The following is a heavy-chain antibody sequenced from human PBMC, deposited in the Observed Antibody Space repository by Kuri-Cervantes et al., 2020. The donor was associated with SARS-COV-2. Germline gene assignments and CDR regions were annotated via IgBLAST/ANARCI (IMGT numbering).Heavy chain of an antibody. CDR3: AKSGYSSSSYYYYYGMDV. CDR2: ISGSGGST. D-gene: IGHD6-6*01. V-gene: IGHV3-23*01. CDR1: GFTFSSYA. J-gene: IGHJ6*02. Sequence: GESLKISCAASGFTFSSYAMSWVRQAPGKGLEWVSAISGSGGSTYYADSVKGRFTISRDNSKNTLYLQMNSLGAKDTAVYYCAKSGYSSSSYYYYYGMDVWGQGTTVTVSS.